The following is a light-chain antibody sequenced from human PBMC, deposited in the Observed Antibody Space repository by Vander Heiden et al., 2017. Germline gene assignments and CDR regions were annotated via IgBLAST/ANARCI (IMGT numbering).Light chain of an antibody. CDR1: SSNIGAGYD. CDR2: GNN. J-gene: IGLJ2*01. Sequence: QSVLTQPPSVSGAPGQRVTISCIGNSSNIGAGYDVQWYQLIPGTAPKFLIYGNNNSPSGVPARFSGSKSDTSASLAITGLQAGDEADYYCQSYDSRLSAWVFGGGTKLTVL. V-gene: IGLV1-40*01. CDR3: QSYDSRLSAWV.